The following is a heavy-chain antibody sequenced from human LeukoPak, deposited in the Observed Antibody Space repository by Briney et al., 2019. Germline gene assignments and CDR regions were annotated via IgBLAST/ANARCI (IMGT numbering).Heavy chain of an antibody. CDR2: IIPIFGTA. CDR3: ARDPGGGGDSPTDY. D-gene: IGHD2-21*02. J-gene: IGHJ4*02. CDR1: GGTFSSYA. Sequence: GASVKVSCKASGGTFSSYAISWVRQAPGQGLEWVGGIIPIFGTANYAQKFQGRVTITTDESTSTAYMELSSLRSEDTAVYYCARDPGGGGDSPTDYWGQGTLVTVSS. V-gene: IGHV1-69*05.